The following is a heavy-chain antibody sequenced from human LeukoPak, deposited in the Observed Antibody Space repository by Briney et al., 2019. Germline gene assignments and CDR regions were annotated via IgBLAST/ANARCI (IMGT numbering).Heavy chain of an antibody. J-gene: IGHJ4*02. CDR1: GGSISSSSYY. CDR3: ARGYPYNYYDSSGYYRLAHFDY. D-gene: IGHD3-22*01. Sequence: PSETLSLTCTVSGGSISSSSYYWGWIRQPPGKGLEWIGEISHSGSTNYNPSLKSRVTISVDTSKNQFSLKLSSVTAADTAVYYCARGYPYNYYDSSGYYRLAHFDYWGQGTLVTVSS. V-gene: IGHV4-39*07. CDR2: ISHSGST.